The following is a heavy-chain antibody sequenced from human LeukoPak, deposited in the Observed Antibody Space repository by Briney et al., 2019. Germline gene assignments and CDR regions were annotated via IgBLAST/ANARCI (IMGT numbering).Heavy chain of an antibody. CDR2: VYYSGST. CDR3: ARVRTYYDILTGYRPGALDI. J-gene: IGHJ3*02. V-gene: IGHV4-39*07. Sequence: PSETLSLTCTVSGGSISSSSYYWGWIRQPPGKGLEWIGSVYYSGSTYYNPSLKSRVTISVDTSKNQFSLKLSSVTAADTAVYYCARVRTYYDILTGYRPGALDIWGQGTMVTVSS. D-gene: IGHD3-9*01. CDR1: GGSISSSSYY.